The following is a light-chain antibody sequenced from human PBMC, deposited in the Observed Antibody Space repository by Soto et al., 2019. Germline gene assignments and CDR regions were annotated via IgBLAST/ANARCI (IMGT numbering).Light chain of an antibody. CDR1: QTISLW. CDR3: QQYGSSPIT. Sequence: DIQMTQSPSTLSASVGYRFTITCRASQTISLWLAWYQQKPGKAPKLLIFKASTLDTGVPSRFSGSGSGTDFTLTISRLEPEDFAVYYCQQYGSSPITFGQGTRREIK. V-gene: IGKV1-5*03. CDR2: KAS. J-gene: IGKJ5*01.